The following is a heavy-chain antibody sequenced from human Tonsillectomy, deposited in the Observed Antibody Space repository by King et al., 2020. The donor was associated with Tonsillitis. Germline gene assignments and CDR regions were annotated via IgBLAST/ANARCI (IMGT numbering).Heavy chain of an antibody. Sequence: VQLQESGPGLVKPSQTLSLTCTVSGGSISSGDYFWSWIRQPPGKGLEWIGYIYYSGSTYYNPSLKSRVTISVDTSKNQFSLKLSSVTAADTAVYYCAREATYYYDSSGYYYGGSIDYWGQGTLVTVSS. J-gene: IGHJ4*02. CDR3: AREATYYYDSSGYYYGGSIDY. CDR2: IYYSGST. CDR1: GGSISSGDYF. D-gene: IGHD3-22*01. V-gene: IGHV4-30-4*01.